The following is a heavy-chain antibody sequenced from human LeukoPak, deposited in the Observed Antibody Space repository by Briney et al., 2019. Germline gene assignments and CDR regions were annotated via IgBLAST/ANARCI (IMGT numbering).Heavy chain of an antibody. Sequence: GGSLRLSCAASGFTFNSYAMHWVRQAPGQGLEWVAVISYRGANKYYADSVKGRFSISRDNSKNTLYLRMNSLRAEDTAVYYCARDPHGSGSYWSQGTLVTVSS. J-gene: IGHJ4*02. CDR2: ISYRGANK. V-gene: IGHV3-30*14. CDR3: ARDPHGSGSY. D-gene: IGHD3-10*01. CDR1: GFTFNSYA.